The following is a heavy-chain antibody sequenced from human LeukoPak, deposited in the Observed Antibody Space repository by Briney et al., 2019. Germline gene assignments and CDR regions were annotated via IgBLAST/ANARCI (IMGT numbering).Heavy chain of an antibody. CDR2: IYNGGST. CDR1: GFTVNNNY. D-gene: IGHD3-3*01. CDR3: ARGRDDFWSSYPNWFDP. J-gene: IGHJ5*02. Sequence: GGSLRLSCVASGFTVNNNYLSWVRQAPGKGLEWVSVIYNGGSTYYADSVRGRFTISRDNAKNALYLQMNSLRAEDTAVYYCARGRDDFWSSYPNWFDPWGQGTLVIVSS. V-gene: IGHV3-53*01.